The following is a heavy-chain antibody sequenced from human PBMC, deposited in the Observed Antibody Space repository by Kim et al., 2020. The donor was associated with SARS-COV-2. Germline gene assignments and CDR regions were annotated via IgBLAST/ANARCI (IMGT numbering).Heavy chain of an antibody. Sequence: GGSLRLSCAASGFTFSSYAMHWVRQAPGKGLEWVAVISYDGSNKYYADSVKGRFTISRDNSKNTLYLQMNSLRAEDTAVYYCARDGYCSSTSCYLLKDYYYYYGMDVWGQGTTVTVSS. CDR1: GFTFSSYA. V-gene: IGHV3-30*04. CDR2: ISYDGSNK. D-gene: IGHD2-2*03. J-gene: IGHJ6*02. CDR3: ARDGYCSSTSCYLLKDYYYYYGMDV.